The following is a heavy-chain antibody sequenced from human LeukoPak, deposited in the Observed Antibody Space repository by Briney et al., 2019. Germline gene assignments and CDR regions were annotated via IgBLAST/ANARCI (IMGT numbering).Heavy chain of an antibody. Sequence: ASVKVSCKASGYTFTSYGTSWVRQAPGQGLEWMGWISAYNGNTNYARKLQGRVTMTTDTSTSTAYMELRSLRSDDTAVYYCARGGLGYYYGSGSYKHWGQGTLVTVSS. D-gene: IGHD3-10*01. CDR3: ARGGLGYYYGSGSYKH. V-gene: IGHV1-18*01. J-gene: IGHJ1*01. CDR1: GYTFTSYG. CDR2: ISAYNGNT.